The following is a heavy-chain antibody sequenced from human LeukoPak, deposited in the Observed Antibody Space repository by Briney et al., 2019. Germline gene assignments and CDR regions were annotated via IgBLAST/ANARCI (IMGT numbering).Heavy chain of an antibody. CDR1: GYTFTSYG. J-gene: IGHJ6*02. D-gene: IGHD6-13*01. CDR3: ARADSSSWSGPYYYYGMDV. CDR2: ISACSGDT. V-gene: IGHV1-18*01. Sequence: ASVKVSCKASGYTFTSYGISWVRQAPGQGLEWMGWISACSGDTNYAQKFQGRATMTTDTSTSTAYMELRSLSSDDTAVYYCARADSSSWSGPYYYYGMDVWGQGTTVTVSS.